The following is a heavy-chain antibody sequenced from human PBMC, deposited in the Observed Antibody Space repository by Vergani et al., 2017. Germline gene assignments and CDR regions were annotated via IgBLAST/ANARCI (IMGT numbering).Heavy chain of an antibody. CDR3: ARWLQGIDY. Sequence: QVQLVESGGGVVQPGRSLRLSCAASGFTFSSYAMHWVRQAPGKGLEWVAVISYDGSNKYYADSVKGRYTITRDSSKNTLYLQMNSLRAEDTAVYYCARWLQGIDYWGQGTLVTVSS. CDR1: GFTFSSYA. J-gene: IGHJ4*02. D-gene: IGHD5-24*01. CDR2: ISYDGSNK. V-gene: IGHV3-30-3*01.